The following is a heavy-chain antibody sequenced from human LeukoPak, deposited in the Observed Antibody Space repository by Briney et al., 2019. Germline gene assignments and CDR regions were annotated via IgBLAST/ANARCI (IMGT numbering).Heavy chain of an antibody. CDR3: ASERGYHAN. V-gene: IGHV4-61*10. J-gene: IGHJ4*02. CDR2: ISDRRNI. Sequence: NSSETLSLTCAMSGGSVSDGHIYWNWVRQAAGKGLEWIGRISDRRNINYNPSLKSRVTMSVDTSKNQFSLNVISMTAADTAMYYCASERGYHANWGQGTLVTVSS. CDR1: GGSVSDGHIY. D-gene: IGHD5-12*01.